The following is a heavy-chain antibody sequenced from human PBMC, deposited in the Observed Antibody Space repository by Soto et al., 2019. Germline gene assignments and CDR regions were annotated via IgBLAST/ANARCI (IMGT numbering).Heavy chain of an antibody. V-gene: IGHV1-69*02. CDR3: ARRGDVVVTATYYYGMDV. CDR2: IIPILGIA. Sequence: GASVKVSCKASGGTFSSYTISWVRQAPGQGLEWMGRIIPILGIANYAQKFQGRVTITADKSTSTAYMELSSLRSEDTAVYYCARRGDVVVTATYYYGMDVWGQGTTVTVSS. CDR1: GGTFSSYT. D-gene: IGHD2-21*02. J-gene: IGHJ6*02.